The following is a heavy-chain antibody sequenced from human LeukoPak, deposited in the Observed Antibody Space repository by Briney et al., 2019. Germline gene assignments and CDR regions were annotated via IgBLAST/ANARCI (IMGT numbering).Heavy chain of an antibody. Sequence: SVKVSCKASGGTFSSYAISWVRQAPGQGLEWMGGIIPIFGTANYAQKFQGRDTITTDESTSTAYMELSSLRSEDTAVYYCARGADRWLQRYNWFDPWGQGTLVTVSS. CDR3: ARGADRWLQRYNWFDP. D-gene: IGHD5-24*01. CDR1: GGTFSSYA. CDR2: IIPIFGTA. V-gene: IGHV1-69*05. J-gene: IGHJ5*02.